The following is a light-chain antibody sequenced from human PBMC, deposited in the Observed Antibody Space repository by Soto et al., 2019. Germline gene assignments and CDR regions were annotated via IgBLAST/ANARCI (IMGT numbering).Light chain of an antibody. CDR2: GAS. Sequence: EIVLTQSPATLSLSPGERATLSCRASQSVSSYLAWYQQKPGQDPRLLIYGASNRATGIPARFSGSGSGTDFTLTISSLEPEDFSVYYCQQRSNWPPWTFGQGTKVEIK. J-gene: IGKJ1*01. V-gene: IGKV3-11*01. CDR3: QQRSNWPPWT. CDR1: QSVSSY.